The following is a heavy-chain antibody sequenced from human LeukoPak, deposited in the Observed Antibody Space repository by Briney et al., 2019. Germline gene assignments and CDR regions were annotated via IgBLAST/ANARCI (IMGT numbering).Heavy chain of an antibody. J-gene: IGHJ4*02. Sequence: GGSLRLSCAASGFTFSSYAMSWVRQAPGKGLEWVSAISGSGGSTYYADSVKGRFTISRDNSKDTLYLQMNSLRAEDTAVYYCAKDTRHQLLLPPFDYWGQGTLVTVSS. CDR1: GFTFSSYA. CDR3: AKDTRHQLLLPPFDY. V-gene: IGHV3-23*01. D-gene: IGHD2-2*01. CDR2: ISGSGGST.